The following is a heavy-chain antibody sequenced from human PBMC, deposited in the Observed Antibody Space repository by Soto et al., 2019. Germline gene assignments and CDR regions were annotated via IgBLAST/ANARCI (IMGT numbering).Heavy chain of an antibody. CDR1: GYTFTSYA. D-gene: IGHD2-21*02. J-gene: IGHJ3*02. CDR2: INAGNGNT. Sequence: ASVKVSCKASGYTFTSYAMHWVRQAPGQRLEWMGWINAGNGNTKYSQKFQGRVTITRDTCASTAYMERSSLRSEDTAVYYCARGFRGGDSALELLCIACATTVRVHPSHPLKSLSSGLSHPVDI. V-gene: IGHV1-3*01. CDR3: ARGFRGGDSALELLCIACATTVRVHPSHPLKSLSSGLSHPVDI.